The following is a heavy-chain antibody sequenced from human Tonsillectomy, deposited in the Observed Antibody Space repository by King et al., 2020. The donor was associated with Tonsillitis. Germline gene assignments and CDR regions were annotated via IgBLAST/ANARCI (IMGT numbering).Heavy chain of an antibody. D-gene: IGHD6-19*01. CDR2: ISSSGSTI. CDR3: ATEGYSSGLFYYYGLYF. V-gene: IGHV3-11*01. Sequence: QLVQSGGGLAKPGGSLRLSCAASGFTFSDYDMSWIRQAPGKGLEWVSYISSSGSTIYYADSVKGRFTISRDKAKNSLFLQMNSLRAEDTAVYYCATEGYSSGLFYYYGLYFWGQGTTVTVSS. J-gene: IGHJ6*02. CDR1: GFTFSDYD.